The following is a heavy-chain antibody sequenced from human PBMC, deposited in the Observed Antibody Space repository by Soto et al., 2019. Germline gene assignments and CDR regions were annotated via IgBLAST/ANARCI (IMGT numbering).Heavy chain of an antibody. Sequence: PSETLSLTCAVYGGSFSGYYWSWIRQPPGKGLEWIGEINHSGSTNYNPSLKSRVTISVDTSKNQFSLKLSSVTAADTAVYYCARVRASSNHYDFWSGYRGALDYWGQGTLLTVSS. J-gene: IGHJ4*02. CDR2: INHSGST. CDR1: GGSFSGYY. V-gene: IGHV4-34*01. CDR3: ARVRASSNHYDFWSGYRGALDY. D-gene: IGHD3-3*01.